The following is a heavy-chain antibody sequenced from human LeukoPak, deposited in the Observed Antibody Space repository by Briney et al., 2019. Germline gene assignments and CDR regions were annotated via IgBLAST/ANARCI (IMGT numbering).Heavy chain of an antibody. V-gene: IGHV3-21*01. Sequence: GGSLRLSCAASGFTFSSYSMNWVRQAPGKGLEWVSSISSSSSYIYYADSVKGRFTISRGNAKNSLYLQMNGLRAEDTAVYYCARIDILTGYSWGRDPPYWGQGTLVTVSS. CDR2: ISSSSSYI. CDR1: GFTFSSYS. D-gene: IGHD3-9*01. J-gene: IGHJ4*02. CDR3: ARIDILTGYSWGRDPPY.